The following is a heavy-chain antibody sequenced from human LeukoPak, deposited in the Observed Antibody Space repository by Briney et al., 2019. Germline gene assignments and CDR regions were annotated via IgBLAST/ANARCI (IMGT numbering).Heavy chain of an antibody. CDR2: INPNHGGT. Sequence: ASVPVSCKASGYSFTGYYMHWVRQAPGQGLEWMGWINPNHGGTNYPQKFQGRVTMTRDTSISTAYMELSRLRSDDTAGYYCARINNWNDVHFDYWGQGTLVTVSS. J-gene: IGHJ4*02. CDR3: ARINNWNDVHFDY. CDR1: GYSFTGYY. D-gene: IGHD1-1*01. V-gene: IGHV1-2*02.